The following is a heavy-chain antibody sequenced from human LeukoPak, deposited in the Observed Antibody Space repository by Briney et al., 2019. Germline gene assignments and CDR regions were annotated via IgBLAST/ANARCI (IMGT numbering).Heavy chain of an antibody. CDR1: GGSFSGYY. V-gene: IGHV4-34*01. J-gene: IGHJ5*02. D-gene: IGHD5-18*01. Sequence: PSETLSLTCAVYGGSFSGYYWSWIRQPPGKGLEWIGEINHSGSTNYNPSLKSRVTISVDTSKNQFSLKLSSVTAADTAVYYCARGLAGRRVGYSYGPTWFDPWGQGTLVTVSS. CDR2: INHSGST. CDR3: ARGLAGRRVGYSYGPTWFDP.